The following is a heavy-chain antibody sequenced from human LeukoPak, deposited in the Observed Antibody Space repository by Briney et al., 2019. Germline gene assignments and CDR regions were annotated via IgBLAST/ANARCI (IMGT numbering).Heavy chain of an antibody. D-gene: IGHD1-1*01. Sequence: GRSLRLSCAASGLTFSTYPFHWVRQAPGKGLEWVAAISSDGVYRYHGDSVKGRFTISRDNSMNTMFLQMNGLRTEDTSIYYCARSTTPRRWFFDLWGRGTLVTVSS. CDR2: ISSDGVYR. J-gene: IGHJ2*01. V-gene: IGHV3-30*04. CDR1: GLTFSTYP. CDR3: ARSTTPRRWFFDL.